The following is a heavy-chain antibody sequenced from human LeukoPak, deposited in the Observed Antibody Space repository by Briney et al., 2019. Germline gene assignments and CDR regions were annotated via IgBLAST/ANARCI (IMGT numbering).Heavy chain of an antibody. D-gene: IGHD2-2*02. CDR1: GGSFSGYY. Sequence: SETPSLTCAVYGGSFSGYYWSWIRQPPGKGLEWIGEINHSGSTNYNPSLKSRVTISVDTSKNQFSLKLSSVTAADPAVYYCARGLRYCSSTSCYTSYYYYGMDVWGQGTTVTVSS. CDR2: INHSGST. CDR3: ARGLRYCSSTSCYTSYYYYGMDV. V-gene: IGHV4-34*01. J-gene: IGHJ6*02.